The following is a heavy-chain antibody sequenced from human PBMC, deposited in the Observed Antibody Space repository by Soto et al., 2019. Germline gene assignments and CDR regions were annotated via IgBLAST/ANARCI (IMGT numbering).Heavy chain of an antibody. Sequence: TLSLSYAVSGGSIRSGGYSWSWIRQPPGKGLEWIGYIYHSGSTYYNPSLKSRVTISVDRSKNQFSLKLSSVTAADTAVYYCARVPSPWGQGTLVTVSS. CDR1: GGSIRSGGYS. J-gene: IGHJ5*02. CDR2: IYHSGST. CDR3: ARVPSP. V-gene: IGHV4-30-2*01.